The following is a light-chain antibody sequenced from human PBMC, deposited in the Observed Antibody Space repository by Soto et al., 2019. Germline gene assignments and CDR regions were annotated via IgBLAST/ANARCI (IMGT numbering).Light chain of an antibody. CDR3: AAWDDSLNGVV. CDR2: SNN. V-gene: IGLV1-44*01. J-gene: IGLJ2*01. Sequence: QSVLTQPPSASGTPGQRVTISCSGSSFNIGSNTVHWYQQLPGTAPKLLIYSNNQRPSGVPDRFSGSKSGTSASLAISGLQSEDEADYYCAAWDDSLNGVVFGGGTKLTVL. CDR1: SFNIGSNT.